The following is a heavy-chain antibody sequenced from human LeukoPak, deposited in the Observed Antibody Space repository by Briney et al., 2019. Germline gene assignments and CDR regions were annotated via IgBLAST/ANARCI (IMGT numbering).Heavy chain of an antibody. CDR3: ARAGPGGFDP. CDR2: IYTSGST. J-gene: IGHJ5*02. D-gene: IGHD3-10*01. V-gene: IGHV4-61*02. Sequence: SETLSLTCTVSGGSISSGSYYWSWIRQPAGKGLEWIGRIYTSGSTNYNPSLKSRVTISVDTSKNQFSLKLSSVTAADTAAYYCARAGPGGFDPWGQGTLVTVSS. CDR1: GGSISSGSYY.